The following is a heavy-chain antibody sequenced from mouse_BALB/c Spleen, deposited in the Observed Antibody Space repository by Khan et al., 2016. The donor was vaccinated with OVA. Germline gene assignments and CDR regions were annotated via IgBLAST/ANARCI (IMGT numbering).Heavy chain of an antibody. D-gene: IGHD2-10*01. V-gene: IGHV1-4*01. Sequence: QVQLQQSGAELARPGASVKMSCKASGYTFTSYTIHWVKQRPGQGLEWIGYINPSNGYTNYNQKFRDKATLTADKSSSTAYMQLSSLTSEDSAVYYCVRWGPYHATYGAWFAHWGQGTLVTVSA. CDR2: INPSNGYT. J-gene: IGHJ3*01. CDR3: VRWGPYHATYGAWFAH. CDR1: GYTFTSYT.